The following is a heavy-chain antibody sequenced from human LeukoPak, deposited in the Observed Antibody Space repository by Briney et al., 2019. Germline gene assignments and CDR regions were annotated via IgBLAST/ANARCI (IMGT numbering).Heavy chain of an antibody. CDR2: IYYSGST. V-gene: IGHV4-59*01. D-gene: IGHD3-22*01. J-gene: IGHJ4*02. CDR3: ARRTYFYDSSGYYFDY. Sequence: PSXTLSLTCTVSGGSISSYYWSWIRQPPGKGLECIGYIYYSGSTNYNPSLKSRVTISVDTSKNQFSLKLSSVTAADTAVYYCARRTYFYDSSGYYFDYWGQGTLVTVSS. CDR1: GGSISSYY.